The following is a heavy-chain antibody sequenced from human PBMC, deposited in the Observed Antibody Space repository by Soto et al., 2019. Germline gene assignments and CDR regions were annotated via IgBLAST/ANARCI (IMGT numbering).Heavy chain of an antibody. CDR3: ARGYSYGFPIGY. Sequence: QVQLQESGPGLVKPSETLSLTCTVSGGSISNYYWSWIRQPPGKGLEWIGCIYYTGGTNYNPSLTRRVTISIDTSKTQFCLKLNSVTAADTAVYYCARGYSYGFPIGYWGQGTLVTVSS. CDR2: IYYTGGT. D-gene: IGHD5-18*01. J-gene: IGHJ4*02. V-gene: IGHV4-59*01. CDR1: GGSISNYY.